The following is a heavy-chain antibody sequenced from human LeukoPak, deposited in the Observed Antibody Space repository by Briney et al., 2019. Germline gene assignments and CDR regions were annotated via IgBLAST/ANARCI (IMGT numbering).Heavy chain of an antibody. CDR2: INQDGNKI. J-gene: IGHJ6*03. V-gene: IGHV3-7*01. Sequence: GGSLRLSCAASGFTFSTYWMTWVRQAPGKGLEWVSNINQDGNKIHYLDSVEGRFTISRDNAENSLYLQMNSLRAEDTAIYYCARRGYYDNSGHPYYYYMDVWGKGTTVTVSS. CDR1: GFTFSTYW. CDR3: ARRGYYDNSGHPYYYYMDV. D-gene: IGHD3-22*01.